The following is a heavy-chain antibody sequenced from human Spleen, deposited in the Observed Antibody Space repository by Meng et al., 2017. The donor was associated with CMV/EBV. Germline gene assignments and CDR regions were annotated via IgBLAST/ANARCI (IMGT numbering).Heavy chain of an antibody. D-gene: IGHD2-15*01. V-gene: IGHV4-59*12. CDR1: GDSISSYS. CDR2: MSYSGST. J-gene: IGHJ3*02. Sequence: GSLRLSCTVSGDSISSYSWNWIRQPPGKGLEWIGYMSYSGSTNYNPSFKSRVTISLDTSKNQYSLNLSSVTAADTAVYFCARDWDIEVVASATLDAFDIWGQGTVVTVSS. CDR3: ARDWDIEVVASATLDAFDI.